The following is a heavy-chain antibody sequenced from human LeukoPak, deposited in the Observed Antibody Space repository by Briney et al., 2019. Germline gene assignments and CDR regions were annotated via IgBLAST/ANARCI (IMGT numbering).Heavy chain of an antibody. D-gene: IGHD6-19*01. Sequence: PGGSLSLSCAASGFTFSSYAMHWVRQAPGKGLEWVAVISYDGSNKYYADSVKGRFTISRDNSKNTLYLQMNRLRAEDTAVYYCARDPPGIAVADSYYFDYWGQGTLVTVSS. V-gene: IGHV3-30-3*01. CDR2: ISYDGSNK. J-gene: IGHJ4*02. CDR1: GFTFSSYA. CDR3: ARDPPGIAVADSYYFDY.